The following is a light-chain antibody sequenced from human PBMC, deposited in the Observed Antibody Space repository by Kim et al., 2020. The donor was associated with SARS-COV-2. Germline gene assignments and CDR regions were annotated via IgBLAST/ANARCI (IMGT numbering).Light chain of an antibody. CDR1: SSDIGSYDY. V-gene: IGLV2-14*03. CDR2: DVN. CDR3: SSYTMSTTWV. Sequence: QSALTQPASVSGSPGQSITISCTGTSSDIGSYDYVTWYQQHPGKAPKLVIYDVNKRPSGVSDRFSGSKSANTASLTISGLQAEDEADYFCSSYTMSTTWVFGGGTRLTVL. J-gene: IGLJ3*02.